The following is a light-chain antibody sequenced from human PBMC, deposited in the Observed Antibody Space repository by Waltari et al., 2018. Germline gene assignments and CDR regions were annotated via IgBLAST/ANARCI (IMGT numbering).Light chain of an antibody. J-gene: IGLJ3*02. V-gene: IGLV8-61*01. CDR1: SGSLSTTSY. CDR3: ALYMGSGIWV. CDR2: KAN. Sequence: QTVVTQEPSLSVSPGGTVTLTCALSSGSLSTTSYATWYQQTPGQAPRTLVYKANARSAGVPDRFSGSILENTAALTITGAQADDESDYYCALYMGSGIWVFGGGTRLTVL.